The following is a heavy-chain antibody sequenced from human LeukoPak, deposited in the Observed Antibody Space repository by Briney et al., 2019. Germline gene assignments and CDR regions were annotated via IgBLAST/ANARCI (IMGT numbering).Heavy chain of an antibody. D-gene: IGHD2-15*01. Sequence: GGSLRLSCAASGFTFSSSAMSWVRQAPGKGLEWVSAISNNGGYTYYADSVQGRFTISRDNSKSTLCLQMNSLRAEDTAVYYCAKQLGYCSDGSCYFPYWGQGTQVTVSS. CDR2: ISNNGGYT. CDR3: AKQLGYCSDGSCYFPY. V-gene: IGHV3-23*01. J-gene: IGHJ4*02. CDR1: GFTFSSSA.